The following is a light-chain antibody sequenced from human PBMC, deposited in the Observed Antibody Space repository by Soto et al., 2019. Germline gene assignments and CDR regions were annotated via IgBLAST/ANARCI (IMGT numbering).Light chain of an antibody. V-gene: IGKV1-5*01. CDR2: DAS. CDR3: QHYSLVWA. J-gene: IGKJ1*01. Sequence: DIEMTQSPSTLSASIGDGVTITCRASESISGWLAWYQQQPGKAPKLLIFDASSLESGVPSRFSGSGSGTEFTLTISSLQPDDFATYYCQHYSLVWAFGQGTKV. CDR1: ESISGW.